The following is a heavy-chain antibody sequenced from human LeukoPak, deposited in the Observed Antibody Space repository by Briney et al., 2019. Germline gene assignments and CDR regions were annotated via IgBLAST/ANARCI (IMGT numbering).Heavy chain of an antibody. CDR1: GFTFSSYA. D-gene: IGHD6-13*01. CDR3: ASGAVMSGSWYF. Sequence: GGSLRLSCAASGFTFSSYAMHWVRQAPGKGLEWVAVISYDGSNKYYADSVKGRFTISRDNSKNTLYLQMNSLRAEDTAVYYCASGAVMSGSWYFWGQGTLVTASS. J-gene: IGHJ4*02. V-gene: IGHV3-30-3*01. CDR2: ISYDGSNK.